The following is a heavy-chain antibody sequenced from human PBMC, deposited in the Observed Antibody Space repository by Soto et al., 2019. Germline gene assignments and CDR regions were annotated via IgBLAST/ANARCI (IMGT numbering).Heavy chain of an antibody. CDR2: IIPILGIA. V-gene: IGHV1-69*02. CDR3: ARLVAAGYEAFDI. J-gene: IGHJ3*02. Sequence: QVQLVQSGAEVKKPGSSVKVSCKASGGTFSSYTISWVRQAPGQGLEWMGRIIPILGIANYAQKFQGRVTITADKSTSTAYMELSSLRSEDTAVYYCARLVAAGYEAFDIWGQGTMVTVSS. D-gene: IGHD6-13*01. CDR1: GGTFSSYT.